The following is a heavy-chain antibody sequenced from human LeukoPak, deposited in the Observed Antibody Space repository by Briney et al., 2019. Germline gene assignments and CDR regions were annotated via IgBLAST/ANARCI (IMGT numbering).Heavy chain of an antibody. V-gene: IGHV1-8*03. CDR2: MNPNSGNT. CDR1: GYTFTSYD. D-gene: IGHD2-2*02. Sequence: GASVKDSCKASGYTFTSYDINWVRQATGQGLEWMGWMNPNSGNTGYAQKFQGRVTITRNTSISTAYMELSSLRSEDTAVYYCARGSDCSSTSCYTLFSFDPWGQGTLVTVSS. CDR3: ARGSDCSSTSCYTLFSFDP. J-gene: IGHJ5*02.